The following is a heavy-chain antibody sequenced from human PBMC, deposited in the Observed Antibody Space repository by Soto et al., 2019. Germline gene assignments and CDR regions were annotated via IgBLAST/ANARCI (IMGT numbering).Heavy chain of an antibody. D-gene: IGHD5-12*01. CDR3: ARDRAGVGYNIDV. J-gene: IGHJ6*02. CDR1: GFTFRSYG. Sequence: QVQLVESGGGVVQPGRSLRLSCAASGFTFRSYGMHWVRQAPGKGRGWVAVIWNDGSERYYADSVKGRFTISRDNSKNTLDLQMNSLRAEDTAVYYCARDRAGVGYNIDVWGQGTTVTVSS. V-gene: IGHV3-33*01. CDR2: IWNDGSER.